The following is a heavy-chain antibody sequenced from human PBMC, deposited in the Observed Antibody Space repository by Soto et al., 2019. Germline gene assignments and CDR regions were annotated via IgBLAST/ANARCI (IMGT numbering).Heavy chain of an antibody. CDR3: AGCPFRHFDS. Sequence: EVQLVESGGGLVQPGGSLRLSCAASGFTVSSNYMRWIRQAPGKGLEWVSIIYTGGSTNYADSVKGRFTISRDNSKNTLYLQMNSLRVEDTAVYYCAGCPFRHFDSWGQGTRVTVSS. CDR2: IYTGGST. J-gene: IGHJ4*02. V-gene: IGHV3-66*01. CDR1: GFTVSSNY.